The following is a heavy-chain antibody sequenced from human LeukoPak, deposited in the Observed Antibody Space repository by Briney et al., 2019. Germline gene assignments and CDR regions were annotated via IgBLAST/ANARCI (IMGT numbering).Heavy chain of an antibody. J-gene: IGHJ4*02. D-gene: IGHD2-15*01. CDR2: IYTGGSN. Sequence: SETLSLTCTVSGVSISSYYWSWIRQPAGKGLEWVGRIYTGGSNNYNPSFKSRVTMSVDTSKNQFSLKLSSVTAADTAVYYCAREDIVVVVAAIGRQYYFDYWGQGTLVTVSS. CDR3: AREDIVVVVAAIGRQYYFDY. CDR1: GVSISSYY. V-gene: IGHV4-4*07.